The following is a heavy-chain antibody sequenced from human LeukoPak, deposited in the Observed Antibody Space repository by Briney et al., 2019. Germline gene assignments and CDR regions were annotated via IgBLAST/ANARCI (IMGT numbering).Heavy chain of an antibody. Sequence: GGSLRLSCAASGFTFSSSGMTWVRQAPGKGLEWVSYISSSGSTIYYADSVKGRFTISRDNAKNSLYLQMNSLRAEDTAVYYCAREKRRYYGSGSYSLDYWGQGTLVTVSS. CDR1: GFTFSSSG. CDR2: ISSSGSTI. J-gene: IGHJ4*02. CDR3: AREKRRYYGSGSYSLDY. D-gene: IGHD3-10*01. V-gene: IGHV3-48*04.